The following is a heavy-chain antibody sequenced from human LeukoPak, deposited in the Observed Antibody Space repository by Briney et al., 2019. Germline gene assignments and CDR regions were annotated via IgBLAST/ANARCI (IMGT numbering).Heavy chain of an antibody. Sequence: ASVKVSCKASGYTFTGYYMHWVRQAPGQGLEWMGWINPNSGGTNYAQKFQGRVTMTRDTSVSTAYMELSRLRSDDTAVYYCARKLLVGNWFDPWGQGTLVTVSS. CDR1: GYTFTGYY. CDR2: INPNSGGT. D-gene: IGHD1-26*01. J-gene: IGHJ5*02. CDR3: ARKLLVGNWFDP. V-gene: IGHV1-2*02.